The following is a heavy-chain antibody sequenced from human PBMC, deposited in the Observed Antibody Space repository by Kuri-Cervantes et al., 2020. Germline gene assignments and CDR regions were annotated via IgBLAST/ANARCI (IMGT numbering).Heavy chain of an antibody. J-gene: IGHJ6*02. V-gene: IGHV1-46*01. CDR2: INPSGGST. CDR3: ARDDRRDGYVRDV. D-gene: IGHD5-24*01. Sequence: ASVKVSCKASGGTFSSYAISWVRQAPGQGLEWMGIINPSGGSTSYAQKFQGRVTMTRDTSTSTVYMELSSLRSEDTAVYYCARDDRRDGYVRDVWGQGTTVTVSS. CDR1: GGTFSSYA.